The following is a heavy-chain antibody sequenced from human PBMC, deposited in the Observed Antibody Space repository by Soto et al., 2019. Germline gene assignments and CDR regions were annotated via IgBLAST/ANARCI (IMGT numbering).Heavy chain of an antibody. Sequence: GSLRLSCAASGFTFSNAWMNWVRQAPGKGLEWVGRIKSKTDGGTTDYAAPVKGRFTISRDDSKNTLYLQMNSLKTEDTAVYYCTTLGYCSGGSCYDYYYGMDVWGQGTTVTVSS. CDR2: IKSKTDGGTT. D-gene: IGHD2-15*01. J-gene: IGHJ6*02. V-gene: IGHV3-15*07. CDR3: TTLGYCSGGSCYDYYYGMDV. CDR1: GFTFSNAW.